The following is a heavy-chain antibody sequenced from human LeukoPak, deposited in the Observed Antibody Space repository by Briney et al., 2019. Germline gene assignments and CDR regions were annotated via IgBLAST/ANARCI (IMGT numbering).Heavy chain of an antibody. CDR3: ARREIGRFGELILI. CDR1: GYSFNNYW. J-gene: IGHJ4*02. Sequence: GESLKISCKGSGYSFNNYWIGWVRQMPGKGLEWMGIIYPDDSDTRYSPSFQGQVTISADKSISTAYLQWSSLRASDTAMYYYARREIGRFGELILIWGQGTLVTVSS. CDR2: IYPDDSDT. D-gene: IGHD3-10*01. V-gene: IGHV5-51*01.